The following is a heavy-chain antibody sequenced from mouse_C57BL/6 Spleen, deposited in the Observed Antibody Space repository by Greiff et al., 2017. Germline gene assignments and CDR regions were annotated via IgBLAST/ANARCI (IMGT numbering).Heavy chain of an antibody. CDR3: ARDGVTTLYYYAMDY. D-gene: IGHD2-3*01. J-gene: IGHJ4*01. CDR1: GYSITSGYY. V-gene: IGHV3-6*01. CDR2: ISYDGSN. Sequence: VQLKESGPGLVKPSQSLSLTCSVTGYSITSGYYWNWIRQFPGNKLEWMGYISYDGSNNYNPSLKNRISITRDTSKNQFFLKLNSVTTEDTATYYCARDGVTTLYYYAMDYWGQGTSVTVSS.